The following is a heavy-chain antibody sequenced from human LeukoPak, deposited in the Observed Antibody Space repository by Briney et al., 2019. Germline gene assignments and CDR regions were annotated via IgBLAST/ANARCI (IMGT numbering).Heavy chain of an antibody. J-gene: IGHJ4*02. CDR3: ARLSYDYGSGTTLHFDY. D-gene: IGHD3-10*01. V-gene: IGHV3-23*01. Sequence: GGSLRLSCAASGFTFSSYAMSWVRQAPGKGLEWVSGISGSGDNTYYADSVKGRFTISRDNSKNTLYLQMNSLRAEDTAVYYCARLSYDYGSGTTLHFDYWGQGTLFTVSS. CDR2: ISGSGDNT. CDR1: GFTFSSYA.